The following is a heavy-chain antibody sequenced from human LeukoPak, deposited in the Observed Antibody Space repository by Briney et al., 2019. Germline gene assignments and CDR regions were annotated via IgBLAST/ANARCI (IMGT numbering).Heavy chain of an antibody. D-gene: IGHD3-10*01. Sequence: PGGSLRLSCAASGFTFSSYSMNWVRQAPGKGLEWVSYISSSSSTIYYADSVKGRFTISRDNAKNSLYLQMNSLRAEDTAVYYCARDPITRGVIISGSDYWGQGTLVTVSS. CDR2: ISSSSSTI. V-gene: IGHV3-48*01. CDR1: GFTFSSYS. CDR3: ARDPITRGVIISGSDY. J-gene: IGHJ4*02.